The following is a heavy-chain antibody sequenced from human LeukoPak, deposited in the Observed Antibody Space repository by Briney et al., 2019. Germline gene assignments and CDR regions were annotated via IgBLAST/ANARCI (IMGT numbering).Heavy chain of an antibody. Sequence: GGSLRLSCAASGFTFSSNSMNWVRQAPGKGLEWVSYISSSSSTIYYADSVKGRFTISRDNAKNSLYLQMNSLRAEDTAVYYCARGYCSGGSCFYYYYYYMDVWGKGTTVTVSS. V-gene: IGHV3-48*01. D-gene: IGHD2-15*01. CDR1: GFTFSSNS. CDR3: ARGYCSGGSCFYYYYYYMDV. J-gene: IGHJ6*03. CDR2: ISSSSSTI.